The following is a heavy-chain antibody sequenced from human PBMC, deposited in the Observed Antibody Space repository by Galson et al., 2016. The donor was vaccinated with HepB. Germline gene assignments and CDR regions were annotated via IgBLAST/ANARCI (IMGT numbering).Heavy chain of an antibody. Sequence: SLRLSCAAFGFTFSDYAMLWVRQAPGKGLEWVAVISYDGSNKYYADSVKGRFTISRDNSKNMLYLQMNSLRAEDTAVYYCARSVWRWRGMDVWGQGTTVTVSS. CDR1: GFTFSDYA. V-gene: IGHV3-30*04. J-gene: IGHJ6*02. CDR3: ARSVWRWRGMDV. CDR2: ISYDGSNK. D-gene: IGHD2-21*01.